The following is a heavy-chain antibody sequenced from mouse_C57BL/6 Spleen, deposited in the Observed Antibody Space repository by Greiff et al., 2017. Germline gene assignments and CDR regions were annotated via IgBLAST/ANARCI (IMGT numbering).Heavy chain of an antibody. CDR1: GFTFTDYY. CDR2: IRNKANGYTT. CDR3: ARTYGSSYLDY. J-gene: IGHJ2*01. D-gene: IGHD1-1*01. V-gene: IGHV7-3*01. Sequence: EVHLVESGGGLVQPGGSLSLSCAASGFTFTDYYMSWVRQPPGQALEWLGFIRNKANGYTTEYSASVKGRFTISRDNSQSILYLQMNALRAEDSATYYCARTYGSSYLDYWGQGTTLTVSS.